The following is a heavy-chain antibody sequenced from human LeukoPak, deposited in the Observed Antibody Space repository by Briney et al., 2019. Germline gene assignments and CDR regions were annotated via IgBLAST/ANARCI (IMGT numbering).Heavy chain of an antibody. J-gene: IGHJ4*02. D-gene: IGHD1-26*01. V-gene: IGHV4-34*01. CDR2: INHSGST. CDR3: ARYSGTYYVY. CDR1: GGSFSGYY. Sequence: KPSETLSLTCAVYGGSFSGYYWSWIRQPPGEGLEWIGEINHSGSTNYNPSLKSRVTISVDTSKNQFSLKLSSVTAADTAVYYCARYSGTYYVYWGQGTLVTVSS.